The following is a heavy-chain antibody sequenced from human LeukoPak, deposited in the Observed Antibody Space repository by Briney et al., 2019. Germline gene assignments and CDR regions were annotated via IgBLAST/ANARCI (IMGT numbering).Heavy chain of an antibody. CDR1: GGSISGGGYY. D-gene: IGHD6-13*01. Sequence: PSQTLSLTCTVSGGSISGGGYYWSWTRQHPGKGLGWIGYIYYSGSTYYNPSSKTRVTISVATSKNQFSLKLSSVTAADTAVYYCASLHSVAAAGLDYWGQGTLVTVSS. CDR3: ASLHSVAAAGLDY. J-gene: IGHJ4*02. CDR2: IYYSGST. V-gene: IGHV4-31*02.